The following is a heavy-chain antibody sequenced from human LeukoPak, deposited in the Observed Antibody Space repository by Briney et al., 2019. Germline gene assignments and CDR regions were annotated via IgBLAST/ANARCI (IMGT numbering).Heavy chain of an antibody. CDR1: GFTFSSYS. D-gene: IGHD2-2*03. J-gene: IGHJ4*02. CDR3: ARDRLDIVVVPAATIDY. Sequence: GGSLRLSCAASGFTFSSYSMNWVRQAPGKGLEWVSSISSSSSYIYYADSVKGRFTISRDNAKNSLYLQMHSLRAEDTAVYYCARDRLDIVVVPAATIDYWGQGTLVTVSS. CDR2: ISSSSSYI. V-gene: IGHV3-21*01.